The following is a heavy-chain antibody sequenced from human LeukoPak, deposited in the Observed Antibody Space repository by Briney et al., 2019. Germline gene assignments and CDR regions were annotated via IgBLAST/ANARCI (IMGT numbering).Heavy chain of an antibody. CDR1: GFTFSSYW. D-gene: IGHD2/OR15-2a*01. J-gene: IGHJ3*02. CDR2: LKQDGTER. CDR3: ARERFYAFDI. V-gene: IGHV3-7*01. Sequence: GGSLRLSCEASGFTFSSYWMTWVRQALGKGLERVANLKQDGTERYYLDSVKGRFTISRDNAKNSLHLQMNSLRVEDTAVYYCARERFYAFDIWGQGTLVTVSS.